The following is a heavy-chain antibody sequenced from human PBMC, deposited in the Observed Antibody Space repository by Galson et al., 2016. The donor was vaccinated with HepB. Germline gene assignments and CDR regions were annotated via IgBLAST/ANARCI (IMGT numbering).Heavy chain of an antibody. CDR3: ARGELVVMD. V-gene: IGHV5-51*01. Sequence: QSGAEVKKPGESLKIACKGSEYNFTNYWIGWVRQMPGKGLEWMGIIYPHDSDTRYSPSFEGHVTISADKSINTAYLQWSSLKASDTAMYYCARGELVVMDWGLGTLVTVSS. J-gene: IGHJ4*02. D-gene: IGHD3-22*01. CDR1: EYNFTNYW. CDR2: IYPHDSDT.